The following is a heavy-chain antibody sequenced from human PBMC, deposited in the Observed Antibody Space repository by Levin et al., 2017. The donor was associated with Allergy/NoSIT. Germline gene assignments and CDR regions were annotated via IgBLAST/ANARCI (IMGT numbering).Heavy chain of an antibody. D-gene: IGHD4-17*01. CDR3: ARLYGHYISY. J-gene: IGHJ4*02. CDR1: GYSFTTNW. V-gene: IGHV5-51*01. CDR2: IYPADSDT. Sequence: PGGSLRLSCKGSGYSFTTNWVGWVRQVPGKGLEWMGVIYPADSDTRYSASFQGQVTISADKSISTAYLQWSSLKASDTAMYYCARLYGHYISYWGQGTLVTVSS.